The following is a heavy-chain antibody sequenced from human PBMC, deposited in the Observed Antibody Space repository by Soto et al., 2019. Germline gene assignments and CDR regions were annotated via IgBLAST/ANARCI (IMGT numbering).Heavy chain of an antibody. J-gene: IGHJ6*02. CDR3: ARDEDRLLSYYYYGMDV. CDR2: IIPIFGTA. CDR1: GGTFSSYA. V-gene: IGHV1-69*06. D-gene: IGHD2-2*01. Sequence: QVQLVPSGAEVKKPGSSVKVSCKASGGTFSSYAISWVRQAPGQGLEWMGAIIPIFGTANYAQKFQGRVTITADKSTSTAYMELSSLRSEDTAGYYCARDEDRLLSYYYYGMDVWGQGTTVTGYS.